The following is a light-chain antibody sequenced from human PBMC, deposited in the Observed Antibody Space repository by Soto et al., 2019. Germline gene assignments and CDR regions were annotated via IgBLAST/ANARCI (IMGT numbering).Light chain of an antibody. Sequence: EMVLTQSPGTLSLSPGERATLSCRASQSVSSNYFAWYQQKPGQAPRLLIYGVSSRATGIPDRFSGSGSGADFTLTISRLEPEDFAVYYCAQYGSSPRTFGQGTKVDIK. CDR1: QSVSSNY. J-gene: IGKJ1*01. CDR2: GVS. CDR3: AQYGSSPRT. V-gene: IGKV3-20*01.